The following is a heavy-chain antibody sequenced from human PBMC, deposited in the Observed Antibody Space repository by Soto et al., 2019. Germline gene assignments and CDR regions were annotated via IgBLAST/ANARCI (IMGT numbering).Heavy chain of an antibody. V-gene: IGHV4-30-4*01. CDR2: IYYSGST. D-gene: IGHD2-8*02. Sequence: SETLSLTCTVSGGSISSGDYYWSWIRQPPGKGLEWIGYIYYSGSTYYSPSLKSRVTISVDTSKNQFSLKLTSVTAADTAVYYCARDKITGLFDDWGQGTLVTVSS. CDR1: GGSISSGDYY. J-gene: IGHJ4*02. CDR3: ARDKITGLFDD.